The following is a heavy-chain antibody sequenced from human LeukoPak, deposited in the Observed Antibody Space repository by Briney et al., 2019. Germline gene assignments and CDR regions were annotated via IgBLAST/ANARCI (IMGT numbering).Heavy chain of an antibody. V-gene: IGHV3-48*02. CDR3: ARLTYGY. D-gene: IGHD4-17*01. CDR2: ISNSGSDI. Sequence: GSLRPSCAASGFTFSSFSMNWVRQAPGKGLEWISYISNSGSDISYADSVKGRFTISRANAKNSLYLQMNSLRDEDTAVYYCARLTYGYWGQGTLVSVSS. J-gene: IGHJ4*02. CDR1: GFTFSSFS.